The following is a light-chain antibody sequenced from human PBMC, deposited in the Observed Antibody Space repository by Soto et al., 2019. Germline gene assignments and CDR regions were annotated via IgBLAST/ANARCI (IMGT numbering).Light chain of an antibody. V-gene: IGLV2-14*03. CDR3: SSYTSTITLV. CDR2: DVT. J-gene: IGLJ3*02. Sequence: QSALTQPASVSGSPGQSITISCTGTSSDVGGYNHVSWYQQHPGKAPRLMIFDVTDRPSGVSNRCSGSKSGNTASLTISGLQAEDEADYYFSSYTSTITLVFGAGTKLTVL. CDR1: SSDVGGYNH.